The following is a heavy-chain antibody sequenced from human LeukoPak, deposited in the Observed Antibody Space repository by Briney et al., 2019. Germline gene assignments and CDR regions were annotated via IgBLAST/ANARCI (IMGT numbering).Heavy chain of an antibody. D-gene: IGHD2-2*03. J-gene: IGHJ4*02. V-gene: IGHV1-18*01. Sequence: ASVKVSCKASGYTFTSYGISWVRQAPGQGLEWMGWISAYNGNTNYAQKLQGRVTMTTDTSTSTAYMELRSLRSDDTAVYYCARDGYCSSTSCFPMWDYFDYWGQGTLVTVSS. CDR3: ARDGYCSSTSCFPMWDYFDY. CDR2: ISAYNGNT. CDR1: GYTFTSYG.